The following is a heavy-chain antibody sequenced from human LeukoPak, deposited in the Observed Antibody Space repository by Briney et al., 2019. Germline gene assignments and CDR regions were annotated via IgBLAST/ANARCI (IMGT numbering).Heavy chain of an antibody. D-gene: IGHD3-10*01. V-gene: IGHV4-38-2*02. CDR2: IYHSGST. J-gene: IGHJ4*02. CDR1: GYSISSGYY. CDR3: ARMGGSGSYLFIPTLDY. Sequence: SETLSLTCTVSGYSISSGYYWGWIRQPPGKGLEWIGSIYHSGSTYYNPSLKSRVTISVDTSKNQFSLKLSSVTAADTAVYYCARMGGSGSYLFIPTLDYWGQGTLVTVSS.